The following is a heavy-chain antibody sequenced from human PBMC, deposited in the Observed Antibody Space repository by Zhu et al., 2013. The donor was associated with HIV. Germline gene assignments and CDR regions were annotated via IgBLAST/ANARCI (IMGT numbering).Heavy chain of an antibody. Sequence: QVQLVQSGAEVKKPGSSVKVSCKASGGTFSSYGFTWVRQAPGQGLEWMGKIIPIFGTPNYAQKFQGRVTITADESTTTAYMELSSLKSEDTAVYYCATWDTDFDYWGQGTLITVSS. V-gene: IGHV1-69*18. J-gene: IGHJ4*02. CDR2: IIPIFGTP. CDR3: ATWDTDFDY. D-gene: IGHD1-26*01. CDR1: GGTFSSYG.